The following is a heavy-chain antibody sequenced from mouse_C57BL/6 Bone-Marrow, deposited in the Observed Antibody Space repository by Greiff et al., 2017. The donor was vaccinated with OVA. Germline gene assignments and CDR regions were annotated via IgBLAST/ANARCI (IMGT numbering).Heavy chain of an antibody. CDR2: ISSGGDDI. J-gene: IGHJ2*01. CDR3: TREYSNYSYYFDY. D-gene: IGHD2-5*01. CDR1: GFTFSSYA. V-gene: IGHV5-9-1*02. Sequence: DVQLVESGEGLVKPGGSLKLSCAASGFTFSSYAMSWVRQTPEKRLEWVAYISSGGDDIYYADTVKGRFTISRDNARNTLYLQMSSLKSEDTAMYYCTREYSNYSYYFDYWGQGTTLTVSS.